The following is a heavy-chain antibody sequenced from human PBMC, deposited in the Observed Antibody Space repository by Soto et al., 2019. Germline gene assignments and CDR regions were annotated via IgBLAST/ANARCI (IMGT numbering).Heavy chain of an antibody. CDR1: GGSISDYF. Sequence: ETLSLTCAVSGGSISDYFWGWIRQPPGKGLEWVGYISNSGTTNYNPSLKSRLTMSVDTSKNQFSLKLSSVTAADTAVYYCARHRTWGGGSSGYHPLDYWGQGTLVTVSS. CDR3: ARHRTWGGGSSGYHPLDY. CDR2: ISNSGTT. V-gene: IGHV4-59*08. D-gene: IGHD5-12*01. J-gene: IGHJ4*02.